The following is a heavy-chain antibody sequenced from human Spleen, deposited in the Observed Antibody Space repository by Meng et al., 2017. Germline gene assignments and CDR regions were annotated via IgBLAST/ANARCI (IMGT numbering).Heavy chain of an antibody. CDR1: GGSFRDYY. Sequence: LQLPWWGAVLLTLSAALSLPCVVSGGSFRDYYWSWIRQPPGKGLEWIGEINHSGSTNYNPSLESRATISVDTSQNNLSLKLSSVTAADSAVYYCASQSLQPFTIFWGQGTLVTVSS. CDR2: INHSGST. V-gene: IGHV4-34*01. CDR3: ASQSLQPFTIF. J-gene: IGHJ4*02. D-gene: IGHD3-3*01.